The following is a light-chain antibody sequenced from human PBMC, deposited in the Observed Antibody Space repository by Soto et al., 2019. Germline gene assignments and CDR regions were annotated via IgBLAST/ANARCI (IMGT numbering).Light chain of an antibody. J-gene: IGKJ1*01. CDR2: WAS. V-gene: IGKV4-1*01. CDR3: QQYYTASLA. Sequence: IVMTQSPDSLAVSLGERATINCKSSQSVLSSSNNKNYFAWYQQKSGQAPKLLISWASTRESGVPDRFSGTGSEIEFTLSISSLQAEDVAVYYCQQYYTASLAFGQGTKVEIK. CDR1: QSVLSSSNNKNY.